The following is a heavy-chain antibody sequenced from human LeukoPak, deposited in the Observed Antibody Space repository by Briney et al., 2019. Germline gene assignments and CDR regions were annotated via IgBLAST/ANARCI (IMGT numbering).Heavy chain of an antibody. CDR1: GFTFSGYA. CDR3: ARDPYYFDY. Sequence: GGSLRLSCAASGFTFSGYAMSWVRQAPGKGLEWVSAITGPGVGSYYADSVKGRFTISRDNAKNSLYLQMNSLRAEDTAVYYCARDPYYFDYWGQGTLVTVSS. V-gene: IGHV3-23*01. CDR2: ITGPGVGS. J-gene: IGHJ4*02.